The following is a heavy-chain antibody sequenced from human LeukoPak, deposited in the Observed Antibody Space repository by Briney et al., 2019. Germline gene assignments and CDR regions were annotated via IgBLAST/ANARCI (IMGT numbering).Heavy chain of an antibody. D-gene: IGHD1-26*01. CDR3: AKGLGIKSYFDF. J-gene: IGHJ4*02. Sequence: PGGSLRLSCATSGFTFSSCVMSWVRQAPGQGLEWVSAISASGDNTFYADAVKGRFTISRDNSKNTLNLQMSSLRAEDTAIYYCAKGLGIKSYFDFWGPGTLVPVSS. V-gene: IGHV3-23*01. CDR2: ISASGDNT. CDR1: GFTFSSCV.